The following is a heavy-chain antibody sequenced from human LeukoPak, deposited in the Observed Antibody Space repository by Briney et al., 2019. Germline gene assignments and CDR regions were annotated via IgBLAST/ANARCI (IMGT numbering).Heavy chain of an antibody. Sequence: GGSLRLSCAASGFTFSSYAMSWVRQAPGKGLEWVANIKQDGSEKYYVDSVKGRFTISRDNAKNSLYLQMNSLRAEDTAVYYCARVKGIVVVPAAGDDYXGQGXXVTV. CDR3: ARVKGIVVVPAAGDDY. CDR2: IKQDGSEK. D-gene: IGHD2-2*01. J-gene: IGHJ4*02. V-gene: IGHV3-7*01. CDR1: GFTFSSYA.